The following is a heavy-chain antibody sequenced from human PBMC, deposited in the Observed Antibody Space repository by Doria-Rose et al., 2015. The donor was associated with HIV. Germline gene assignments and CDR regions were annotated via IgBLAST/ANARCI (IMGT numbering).Heavy chain of an antibody. V-gene: IGHV5-51*01. CDR3: ARLKVGSTDGFDI. CDR2: IYPGDSDT. D-gene: IGHD1-26*01. J-gene: IGHJ3*02. Sequence: SGYSFSSYWIGWVRQMPGKGLEWMGIIYPGDSDTRYSPSFEGQVTISADKSISTAYLQWSSLKASDTAMYYCARLKVGSTDGFDIWGQGTMVTVSS. CDR1: GYSFSSYW.